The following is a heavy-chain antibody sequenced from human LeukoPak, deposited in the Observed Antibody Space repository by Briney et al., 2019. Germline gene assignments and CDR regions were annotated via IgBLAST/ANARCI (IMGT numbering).Heavy chain of an antibody. CDR3: ARGDDFSGDH. V-gene: IGHV3-7*04. Sequence: GGSLRLSCATSGFTFSNFWMSWVRQAPGRGLEWVANIHPEGNEKYHVESVKGRLTISRDNARNLLFLQMNGLRVEDTAVYYCARGDDFSGDHWGQGTLVTVSS. CDR2: IHPEGNEK. D-gene: IGHD1-1*01. CDR1: GFTFSNFW. J-gene: IGHJ4*02.